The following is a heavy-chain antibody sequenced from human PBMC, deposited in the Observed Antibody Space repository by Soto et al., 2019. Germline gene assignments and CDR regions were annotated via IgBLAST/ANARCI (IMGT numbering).Heavy chain of an antibody. J-gene: IGHJ4*02. Sequence: PGGSLRLSCAASGFTFSSYSMNWVRQAPGKGLEWVSSISSSSSYIYYADSVKGRFTISRDNAKNSLYLQMNSLRAEDTAVYYCARVMGQQLAFDYWGQGTLVTVSS. V-gene: IGHV3-21*01. D-gene: IGHD6-13*01. CDR1: GFTFSSYS. CDR3: ARVMGQQLAFDY. CDR2: ISSSSSYI.